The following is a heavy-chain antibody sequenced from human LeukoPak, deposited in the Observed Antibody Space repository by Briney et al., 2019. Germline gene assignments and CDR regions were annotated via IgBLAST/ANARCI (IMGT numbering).Heavy chain of an antibody. V-gene: IGHV3-48*01. D-gene: IGHD2-2*01. Sequence: PGGSLRLSCAASGFTFSSYSMNWVRQAPGKGLEWVSYISSSSSTIYYADSVKGRFTISRDNAKNSLYLQMNSLRAEDTAVYYCAGDCSSTSCYGVNDYWGQGTLVTVSS. J-gene: IGHJ4*02. CDR2: ISSSSSTI. CDR3: AGDCSSTSCYGVNDY. CDR1: GFTFSSYS.